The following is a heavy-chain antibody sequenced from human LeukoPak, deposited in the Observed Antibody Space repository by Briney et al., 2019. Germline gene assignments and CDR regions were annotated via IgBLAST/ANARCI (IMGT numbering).Heavy chain of an antibody. CDR1: GFTFGDYA. J-gene: IGHJ4*02. CDR3: TRDLHRYSSGWVAY. CDR2: IRSKAYGGTT. Sequence: GGSLRLSCTASGFTFGDYAMSWVRQAPGKGLEWVGFIRSKAYGGTTEYAASVKGRFTISRDDSKSIAYLQMNSLKTEDTAVYYCTRDLHRYSSGWVAYWGQGTLVTVSS. D-gene: IGHD6-19*01. V-gene: IGHV3-49*04.